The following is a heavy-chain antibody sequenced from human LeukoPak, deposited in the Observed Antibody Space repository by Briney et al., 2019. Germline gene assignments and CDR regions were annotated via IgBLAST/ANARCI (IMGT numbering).Heavy chain of an antibody. D-gene: IGHD2-15*01. Sequence: GGSLRLSCAASGFTFSSYAMHWVRQAPGKGLEYVSAISSNGGSTYYADSVKGRFTISRDNSKNTLYLQMGSLRAEDMAVYYCAREYCSGGSCPLDYWGQGTLVTVSS. CDR2: ISSNGGST. CDR3: AREYCSGGSCPLDY. CDR1: GFTFSSYA. V-gene: IGHV3-64*02. J-gene: IGHJ4*02.